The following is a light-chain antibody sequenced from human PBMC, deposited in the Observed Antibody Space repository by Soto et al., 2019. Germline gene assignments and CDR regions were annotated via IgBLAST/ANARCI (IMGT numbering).Light chain of an antibody. J-gene: IGLJ2*01. CDR2: DVT. CDR3: SSFTTTTTLIL. V-gene: IGLV2-14*01. CDR1: SSDVGNYDY. Sequence: QSALTQPASVSGSPGQSITISCTGTSSDVGNYDYVSWYQQHPSKAPKLIIYDVTNRPSGVSSRFSGSKSGNTASLTISGLQSDDEADYYCSSFTTTTTLILFGGGTKVTVL.